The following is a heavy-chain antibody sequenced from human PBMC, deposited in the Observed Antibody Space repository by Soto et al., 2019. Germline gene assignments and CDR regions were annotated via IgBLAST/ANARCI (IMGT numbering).Heavy chain of an antibody. Sequence: PGGSLRLSCAAYAMTWVRQAPGKGLEWVSSISNSVDNTYYADSVKGRFTISRDTSTNTVYLQMNRLRSEDTAIYYCAKGLDGDYGVGWFDPWGQGTLVTVSS. CDR1: A. J-gene: IGHJ5*02. CDR2: ISNSVDNT. D-gene: IGHD4-17*01. CDR3: AKGLDGDYGVGWFDP. V-gene: IGHV3-23*01.